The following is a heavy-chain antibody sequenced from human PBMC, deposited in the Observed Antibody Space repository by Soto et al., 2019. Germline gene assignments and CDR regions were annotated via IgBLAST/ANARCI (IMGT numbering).Heavy chain of an antibody. J-gene: IGHJ5*02. CDR1: GASISSGGYY. CDR3: AGHMENDYRVIPNWFDP. D-gene: IGHD4-4*01. Sequence: SETLSLTCSVSGASISSGGYYWGWIRQPPGRGLEWIGSIHYSGGIYYNPSLKSRVTISVDTSKKQFSLWLSSVTAADTAIYYCAGHMENDYRVIPNWFDPWGQGALVTVSS. CDR2: IHYSGGI. V-gene: IGHV4-39*01.